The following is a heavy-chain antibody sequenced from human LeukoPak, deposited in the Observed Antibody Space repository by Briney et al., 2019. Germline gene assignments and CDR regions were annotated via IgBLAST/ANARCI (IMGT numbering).Heavy chain of an antibody. V-gene: IGHV1-2*02. Sequence: GSSVKVSCKASGYTFTGYYMHWVRQAPGQGLEWMGWINPNSGGTNYAQKFQGRVTMTRDTSISTAYMELSRLRSDDTAVYYCARMVRGVQFYFGYYYYMDVWGKGTTVTISS. J-gene: IGHJ6*03. D-gene: IGHD3-10*01. CDR3: ARMVRGVQFYFGYYYYMDV. CDR2: INPNSGGT. CDR1: GYTFTGYY.